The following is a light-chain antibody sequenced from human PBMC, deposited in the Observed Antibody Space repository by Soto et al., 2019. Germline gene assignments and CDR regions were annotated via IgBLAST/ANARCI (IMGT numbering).Light chain of an antibody. J-gene: IGLJ3*02. CDR2: EVS. CDR3: SSFTDSDTWV. Sequence: QSALTQPASVSGSPGQSITISCTRSSSDIGGYNYVSWYQQYPGKAPKLIIYEVSNRPSGISNRFSASKSGNTASLTISGLQAEDETDYYCSSFTDSDTWVFGGGTKVTVL. V-gene: IGLV2-14*01. CDR1: SSDIGGYNY.